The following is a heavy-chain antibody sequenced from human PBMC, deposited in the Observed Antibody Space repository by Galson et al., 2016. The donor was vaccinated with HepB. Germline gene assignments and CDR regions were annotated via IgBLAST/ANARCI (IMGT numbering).Heavy chain of an antibody. V-gene: IGHV5-10-1*01. Sequence: QSGAEVTKPGESLKISCQGSGSIFNDYWIGWVRQMPGKGLEWMGRIHPRDSHTSYSPSFRGHVTFSIEKSLNTAFLQWTNLEASDSGTYFCARGIVGDGIDYWGQGTLVTVSP. CDR1: GSIFNDYW. CDR2: IHPRDSHT. D-gene: IGHD3-16*01. J-gene: IGHJ4*02. CDR3: ARGIVGDGIDY.